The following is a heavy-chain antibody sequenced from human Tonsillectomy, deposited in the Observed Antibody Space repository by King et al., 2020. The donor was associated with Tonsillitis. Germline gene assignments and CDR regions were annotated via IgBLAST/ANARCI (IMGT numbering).Heavy chain of an antibody. CDR2: ISAYNGNT. V-gene: IGHV1-18*01. D-gene: IGHD5-24*01. CDR3: ARVKATMSLHAFDM. CDR1: GYMFTTFG. J-gene: IGHJ3*02. Sequence: QLVQSGAEVKKPGASVKVSCQASGYMFTTFGIVWVRQAPGQGLEWIGWISAYNGNTNYARKYQGRVTMTTDTSTSTADMELRSLRSDDTAVYYCARVKATMSLHAFDMWGQGTMVTVSS.